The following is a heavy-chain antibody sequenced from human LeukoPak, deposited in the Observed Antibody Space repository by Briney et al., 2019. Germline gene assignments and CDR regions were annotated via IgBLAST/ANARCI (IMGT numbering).Heavy chain of an antibody. Sequence: PSETLSLTCAVYGGSFSGYYWSWIRQPPGKGLEWIGEINHSGSTNYNPSLKSRVTISVDTPKNQFSLKLSSVTAADTAVYYCARGRGSGWYEEKFDYWGQGTLVTVSS. CDR2: INHSGST. D-gene: IGHD6-19*01. CDR3: ARGRGSGWYEEKFDY. V-gene: IGHV4-34*01. CDR1: GGSFSGYY. J-gene: IGHJ4*02.